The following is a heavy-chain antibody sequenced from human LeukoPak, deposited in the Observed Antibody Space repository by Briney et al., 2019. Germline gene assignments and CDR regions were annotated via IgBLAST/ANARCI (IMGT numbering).Heavy chain of an antibody. V-gene: IGHV4-4*07. CDR3: VRDLDYCSSAMCYTGYYYYIDV. CDR1: GGSISSYY. CDR2: IHTSGNT. D-gene: IGHD2-2*02. Sequence: SETLSLTCTVSGGSISSYYWSWIRQPATKGLEWNGRIHTSGNTNHNPSLRSRVTMSVDTSKNQLSLKLSSVTAADTAVYYCVRDLDYCSSAMCYTGYYYYIDVWGKGTTVTVSS. J-gene: IGHJ6*03.